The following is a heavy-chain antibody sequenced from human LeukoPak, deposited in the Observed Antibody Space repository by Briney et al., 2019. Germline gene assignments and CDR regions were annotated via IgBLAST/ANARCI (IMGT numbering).Heavy chain of an antibody. CDR3: ARTTSLTASGYDC. J-gene: IGHJ4*02. V-gene: IGHV1-8*03. CDR2: MNPYTGDR. Sequence: ASVKVSCKTSGYSFTTYHINWVRQASGQGLEWLGWMNPYTGDRGYAQRFQGRLSITSDTSISTAYMELGSLKSDDTAVYFCARTTSLTASGYDCCGQGTLVTVSS. CDR1: GYSFTTYH. D-gene: IGHD2-21*02.